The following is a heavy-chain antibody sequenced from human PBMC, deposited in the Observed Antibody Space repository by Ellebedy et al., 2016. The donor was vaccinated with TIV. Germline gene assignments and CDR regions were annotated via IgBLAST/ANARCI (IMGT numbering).Heavy chain of an antibody. J-gene: IGHJ3*01. D-gene: IGHD3-22*01. CDR2: IVVGSGHK. CDR3: AAWGQNYYDSSDYFYPFDL. CDR1: GFTFIRSA. Sequence: SVKVSXXASGFTFIRSAVQWVRQARGQRLEWIGWIVVGSGHKNYAQSFQGRVTISRDMSTGTAYMELSSLRSEDTAVYYCAAWGQNYYDSSDYFYPFDLWGQGTTVTVSS. V-gene: IGHV1-58*01.